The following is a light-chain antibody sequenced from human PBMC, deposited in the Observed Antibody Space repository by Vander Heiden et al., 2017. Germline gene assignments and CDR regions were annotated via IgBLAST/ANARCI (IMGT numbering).Light chain of an antibody. Sequence: LSLGERATLSCRASQSVSSSYLAWYQQKPGQAPRLLIFHASRRATGIPDRFSGSGSGTDFTLSITRLEPEDFAVYYCQQEGSSPRTFGQGTKVEIK. J-gene: IGKJ1*01. CDR1: QSVSSSY. V-gene: IGKV3-20*01. CDR3: QQEGSSPRT. CDR2: HAS.